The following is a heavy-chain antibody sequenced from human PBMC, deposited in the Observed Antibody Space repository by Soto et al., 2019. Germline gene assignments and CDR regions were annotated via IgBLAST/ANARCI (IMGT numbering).Heavy chain of an antibody. Sequence: EVQLVESGGGLVQPGGSLRLSCAASGFTFSSSEMYWVRQAPGKGLEWISYIHPGGRTIFYAESVKGRFTISRDNAKHSVYLQTNSLRAEDTAVYYCARRGSRWGRGTKVTVSS. CDR1: GFTFSSSE. CDR2: IHPGGRTI. D-gene: IGHD2-15*01. V-gene: IGHV3-48*03. CDR3: ARRGSR. J-gene: IGHJ3*01.